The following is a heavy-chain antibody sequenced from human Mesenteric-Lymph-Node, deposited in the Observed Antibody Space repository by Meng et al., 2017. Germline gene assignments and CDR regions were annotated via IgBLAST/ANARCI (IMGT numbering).Heavy chain of an antibody. CDR3: AREGRSHQVGVSVY. J-gene: IGHJ4*02. CDR1: AGSIISVDYY. Sequence: QVRLQESGPGLAKPSQPLHLTCTVSAGSIISVDYYWSWLRQPPGKGLEWIGYIDNSGSTYYNPSLKSRVTISVDTSKNQFSLKLRFVTAADTAVYCCAREGRSHQVGVSVYWGQGNLVTVSS. CDR2: IDNSGST. V-gene: IGHV4-30-4*01. D-gene: IGHD2-21*01.